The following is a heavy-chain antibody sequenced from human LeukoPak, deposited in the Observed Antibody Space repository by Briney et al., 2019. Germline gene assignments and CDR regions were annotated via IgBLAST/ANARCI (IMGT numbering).Heavy chain of an antibody. CDR2: ILFDGSSK. D-gene: IGHD3-10*01. V-gene: IGHV3-30*02. CDR1: GFTFSTYG. CDR3: AKNSYYGSGSSDY. J-gene: IGHJ4*02. Sequence: GGSLRLSCAAPGFTFSTYGMHWVRQAPGKGLEWVTFILFDGSSKYYADSVKGRFTISRDNSKNTLYLQMNSLRAEDTAVYYCAKNSYYGSGSSDYWGQGTLVTVSS.